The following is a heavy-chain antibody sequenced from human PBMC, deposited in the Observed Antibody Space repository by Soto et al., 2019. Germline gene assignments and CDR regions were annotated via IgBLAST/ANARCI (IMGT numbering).Heavy chain of an antibody. Sequence: QVQLVQSGAEVKKPESSVKVSCKAPGGTFSTYAISWVRQAPGQGLEWMGGIIPMFGTANYAQRLQDRVTITADESTNTVDMELSSLRSEVTAVYFCASGIQLWLRRINNGYSGWGQGTLVTVSS. CDR3: ASGIQLWLRRINNGYSG. D-gene: IGHD5-18*01. CDR2: IIPMFGTA. J-gene: IGHJ4*02. V-gene: IGHV1-69*12. CDR1: GGTFSTYA.